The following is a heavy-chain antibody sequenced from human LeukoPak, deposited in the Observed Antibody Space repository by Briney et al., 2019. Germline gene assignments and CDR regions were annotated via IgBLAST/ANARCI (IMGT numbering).Heavy chain of an antibody. CDR3: ARGTSGYNYGYLDY. V-gene: IGHV3-74*03. CDR2: INTDGSTT. Sequence: GGSLRLSCAASGFIFSSYWMHWVRQVPGKGPVWVSRINTDGSTTTYADSVKGRFTISRDNAKNTPYLQMNSLRAEDTAVYYCARGTSGYNYGYLDYWGQGTLVTVSS. CDR1: GFIFSSYW. D-gene: IGHD5-12*01. J-gene: IGHJ4*02.